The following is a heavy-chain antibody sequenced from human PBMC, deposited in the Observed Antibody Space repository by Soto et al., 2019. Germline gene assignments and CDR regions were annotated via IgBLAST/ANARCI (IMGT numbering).Heavy chain of an antibody. J-gene: IGHJ5*02. CDR2: ISAYNGNT. V-gene: IGHV1-18*01. CDR3: ARGPRGYYGSGSFWFDP. CDR1: GYTFTSYG. D-gene: IGHD3-10*01. Sequence: ASVKVSCKASGYTFTSYGISWVRQAPGQGLEWMGWISAYNGNTNYAQKLQGRVTMTTDTSTSTAYMELRSLRSDDTAVYYCARGPRGYYGSGSFWFDPWGQGTLVTVSS.